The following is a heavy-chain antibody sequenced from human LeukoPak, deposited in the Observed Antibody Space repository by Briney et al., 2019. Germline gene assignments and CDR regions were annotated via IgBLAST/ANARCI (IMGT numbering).Heavy chain of an antibody. CDR2: INPSGST. D-gene: IGHD3-10*01. CDR3: ERGAFMSGASY. J-gene: IGHJ4*01. CDR1: GGSFSGYY. V-gene: IGHV4-34*01. Sequence: PSETLSLTCAVYGGSFSGYYWSWIRHPPGKGLEWIGEINPSGSTNYNPSLKSRVTISVDTSKNQFSLKLSSVTAADPAVYYCERGAFMSGASYWGQGTLVTVSS.